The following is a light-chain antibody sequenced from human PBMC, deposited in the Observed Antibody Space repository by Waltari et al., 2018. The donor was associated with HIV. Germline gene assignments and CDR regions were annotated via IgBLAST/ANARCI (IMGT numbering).Light chain of an antibody. CDR1: QDVFRH. CDR2: DTS. CDR3: LQYNAWPPVT. J-gene: IGKJ4*01. Sequence: EIMMTQSPDALYVSPGERVSLSCRASQDVFRHVAWYQQKPGLPPRPVIFDTSIRATSVPARFTGSGSGTEYILTISSLQSEDFAVYYCLQYNAWPPVTFGGGTKVAI. V-gene: IGKV3-15*01.